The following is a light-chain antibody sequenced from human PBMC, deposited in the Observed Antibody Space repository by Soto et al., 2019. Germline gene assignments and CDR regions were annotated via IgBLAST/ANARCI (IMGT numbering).Light chain of an antibody. CDR3: QQYNSYPGT. V-gene: IGKV1-5*03. CDR1: QSISSW. J-gene: IGKJ1*01. Sequence: DIQMTQSPSTLSASVGDRVTITCRASQSISSWLAWYQQQPGKAPKLLIYKASSLESGVPSRFRGSGSGTEFTLTISSLQPDDFATYYCQQYNSYPGTFGQGTIVEIK. CDR2: KAS.